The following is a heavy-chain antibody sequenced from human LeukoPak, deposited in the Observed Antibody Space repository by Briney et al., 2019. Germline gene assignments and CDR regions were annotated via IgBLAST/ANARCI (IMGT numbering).Heavy chain of an antibody. Sequence: ASVKVSCKASGYTLTNYAIHWVRQAPGQRLEWMGWINAGNGNTKYSQKFQGRVTITRDTSASTAYMELSSLRSEDTAVYYCARGSGGDYGGGFDYWGQGTLVTVSS. D-gene: IGHD4-17*01. CDR1: GYTLTNYA. CDR2: INAGNGNT. CDR3: ARGSGGDYGGGFDY. V-gene: IGHV1-3*01. J-gene: IGHJ4*02.